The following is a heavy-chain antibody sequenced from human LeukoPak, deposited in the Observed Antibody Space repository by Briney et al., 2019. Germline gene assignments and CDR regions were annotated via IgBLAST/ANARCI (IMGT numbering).Heavy chain of an antibody. CDR3: ARPIDSSGYFSPKTINHFDY. D-gene: IGHD3-22*01. CDR1: GYTFTSHG. Sequence: ASVKVSCKASGYTFTSHGISWVRQAPGQGLEWMGWISAYNGDTNYAQKLQGRVTMTTDTATSTAYMELRSLRSDDTAVYYCARPIDSSGYFSPKTINHFDYWGQGTLVTVSS. J-gene: IGHJ4*02. V-gene: IGHV1-18*01. CDR2: ISAYNGDT.